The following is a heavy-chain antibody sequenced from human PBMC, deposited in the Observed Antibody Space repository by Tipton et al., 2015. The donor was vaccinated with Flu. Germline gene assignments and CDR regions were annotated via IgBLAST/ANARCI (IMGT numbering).Heavy chain of an antibody. V-gene: IGHV3-33*01. D-gene: IGHD6-13*01. Sequence: SLRLSCAASGFTFDYYGMHWVRQAPGRGLQWVAFMWSDGGNEKYADSVKGRFAISRDNAKNTLYLQMNSLRAEDTAVYYCARGLDSSWFYSWGQGTLVTVSS. J-gene: IGHJ5*01. CDR2: MWSDGGNE. CDR3: ARGLDSSWFYS. CDR1: GFTFDYYG.